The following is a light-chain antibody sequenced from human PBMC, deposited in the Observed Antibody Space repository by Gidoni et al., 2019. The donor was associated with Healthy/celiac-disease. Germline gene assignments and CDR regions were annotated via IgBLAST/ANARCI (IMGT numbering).Light chain of an antibody. CDR2: GAS. Sequence: DIVMTQSPATLSVSPGERATLSCRASQRVSSNLAWFQQKPGQAPRLLIYGASTRATGVPARFSGSGSGPEFTLTISSLQSEEFAVYYCQKYNNWPRTFGQGTKVEIK. J-gene: IGKJ1*01. CDR3: QKYNNWPRT. CDR1: QRVSSN. V-gene: IGKV3-15*01.